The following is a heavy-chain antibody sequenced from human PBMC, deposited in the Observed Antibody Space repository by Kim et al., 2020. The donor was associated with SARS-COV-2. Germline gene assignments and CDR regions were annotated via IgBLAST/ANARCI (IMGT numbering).Heavy chain of an antibody. J-gene: IGHJ6*02. D-gene: IGHD3-22*01. V-gene: IGHV4-31*03. CDR1: GGSISSGGYY. CDR3: ARDRDYYDSSGYRGMDV. Sequence: SETLSLTCTVSGGSISSGGYYWSWIRQHPGKGLEWIGYIYYSGSTYYNPSLKSRVTISVYTSKNQFSLKLSSVTAADTAVYYCARDRDYYDSSGYRGMDVWGQGTTVTVSS. CDR2: IYYSGST.